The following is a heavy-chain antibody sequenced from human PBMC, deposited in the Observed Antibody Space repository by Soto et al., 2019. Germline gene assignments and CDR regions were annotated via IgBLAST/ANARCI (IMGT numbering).Heavy chain of an antibody. J-gene: IGHJ3*02. CDR1: GGSISSYY. CDR3: ARDSPYSSGWDAFDI. V-gene: IGHV4-59*01. CDR2: IYYSGST. Sequence: SETLSLTCTVSGGSISSYYWSWIRQPPGKGLEWIGYIYYSGSTNYNPSLKSRVTISVDTSKNQFSLKLSSVTAADTAVYYCARDSPYSSGWDAFDIWGQGTMVTVSS. D-gene: IGHD6-19*01.